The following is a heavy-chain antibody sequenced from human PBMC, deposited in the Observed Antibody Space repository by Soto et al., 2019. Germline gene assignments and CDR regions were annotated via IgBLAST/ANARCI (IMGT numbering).Heavy chain of an antibody. CDR1: GVSVISGGHY. CDR3: ARDPAATVGRHYFDY. V-gene: IGHV4-31*03. CDR2: IYHSGGG. Sequence: TLSLTCSVSGVSVISGGHYWNWIRQFPGKGLEWIGYIYHSGGGYYNPSLKSRASMSVDTSKNEFSLRLASVTAADTAVYFCARDPAATVGRHYFDYWGQGALVTVSS. D-gene: IGHD4-4*01. J-gene: IGHJ4*02.